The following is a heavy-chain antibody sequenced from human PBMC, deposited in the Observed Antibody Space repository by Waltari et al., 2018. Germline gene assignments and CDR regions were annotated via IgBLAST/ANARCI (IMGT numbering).Heavy chain of an antibody. Sequence: EVQLAQSGAEVRKPGESLKISCEISGYKFTSYWIGWVRQMPGKGLEWMGIIYPGDSDTRYSPTFQGQVTISVDKSTGTAYLQWSSLKASDTAVYYCGTTPSHIHPLVNWGQGTQVTVSS. CDR2: IYPGDSDT. CDR1: GYKFTSYW. CDR3: GTTPSHIHPLVN. J-gene: IGHJ4*02. V-gene: IGHV5-51*01. D-gene: IGHD2-15*01.